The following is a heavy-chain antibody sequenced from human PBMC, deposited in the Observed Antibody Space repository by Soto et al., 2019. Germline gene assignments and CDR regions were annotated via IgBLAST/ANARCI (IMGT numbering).Heavy chain of an antibody. CDR2: IWYDGSNK. CDR1: GFTFSSYG. V-gene: IGHV3-33*01. D-gene: IGHD3-9*01. J-gene: IGHJ5*02. CDR3: ARTTYFDWLLNDFDP. Sequence: GGSLRLSCAASGFTFSSYGMHWVRQAPGKGLEWVAVIWYDGSNKYYADSVKGRFTISRDNSKNTLYLQMNSLRAEDTAVYYCARTTYFDWLLNDFDPWGQGTLVTVSS.